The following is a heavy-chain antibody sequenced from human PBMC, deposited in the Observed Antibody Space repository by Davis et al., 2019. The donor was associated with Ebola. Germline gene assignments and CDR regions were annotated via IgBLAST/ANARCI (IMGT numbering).Heavy chain of an antibody. CDR1: GFSLSNARMG. D-gene: IGHD3-22*01. J-gene: IGHJ6*02. CDR3: ARQPYYYDSSGYYPGQYYYYYYGMDV. V-gene: IGHV2-26*01. Sequence: SGPTLVKPTETLTLTCTVSGFSLSNARMGVSWIRQPPGKALEWLAHIFSNDEKSYSTSLKSRLTISKDTSKSQVVLTMTNMDPVDTATYYCARQPYYYDSSGYYPGQYYYYYYGMDVWGQGTTVTVSS. CDR2: IFSNDEK.